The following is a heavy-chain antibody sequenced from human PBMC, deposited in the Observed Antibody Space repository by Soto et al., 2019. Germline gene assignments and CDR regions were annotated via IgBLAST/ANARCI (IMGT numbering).Heavy chain of an antibody. J-gene: IGHJ4*02. CDR2: ISGGGDTT. D-gene: IGHD3-10*01. Sequence: EVQLLDSGGGLVQPGGSLRLSCAASGFTFNNYAMTWVRQAPGKGLEWVSAISGGGDTTSYADSVKGRFTVPRDGSKNTLYLQMSSLRAEDPALYYCAKGRGGSGSLTPRVDFWGQGTLVTVSS. CDR1: GFTFNNYA. V-gene: IGHV3-23*01. CDR3: AKGRGGSGSLTPRVDF.